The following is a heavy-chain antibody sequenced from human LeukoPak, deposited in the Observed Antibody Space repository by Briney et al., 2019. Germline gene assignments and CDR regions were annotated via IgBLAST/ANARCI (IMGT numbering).Heavy chain of an antibody. D-gene: IGHD4-17*01. V-gene: IGHV1-69*04. CDR3: ARGTVTTDI. J-gene: IGHJ3*02. Sequence: SVKVSCKASGGTFSSYAISWVQQAPGQGLEWMGRIIPILGIANYAQKFQGKVTITADKSTSTAYMELSSLRSEDTAVYYCARGTVTTDIWGQGTMVTVSS. CDR2: IIPILGIA. CDR1: GGTFSSYA.